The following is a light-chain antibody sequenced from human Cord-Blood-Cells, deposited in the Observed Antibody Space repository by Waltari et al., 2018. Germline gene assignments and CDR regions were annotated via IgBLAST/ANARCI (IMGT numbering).Light chain of an antibody. J-gene: IGLJ1*01. CDR2: EGS. V-gene: IGLV2-23*01. Sequence: QSALTQPASVSGSPGQSITISCTGTSSDVGSYNLVSWYQQHPGTAPKLMIYEGSKRPSGVSNRFSGSKSGNTASLTISGLHAEDEADYYCCSYAGSSTYVFGTGTKVTVL. CDR3: CSYAGSSTYV. CDR1: SSDVGSYNL.